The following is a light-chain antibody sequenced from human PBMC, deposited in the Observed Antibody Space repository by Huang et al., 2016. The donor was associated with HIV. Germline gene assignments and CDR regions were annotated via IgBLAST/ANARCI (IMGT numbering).Light chain of an antibody. CDR2: AAS. J-gene: IGKJ1*01. CDR3: QQTYTGVT. Sequence: DIQMTQSLSSLSASVGDRVTITCRASQSINTYLNWFQQKPGKAPKVLNSAASTLQSGVPSSFSGGGAGTHFTLTITGLQPEDFATYYCQQTYTGVTFGQGTKVEIK. CDR1: QSINTY. V-gene: IGKV1-39*01.